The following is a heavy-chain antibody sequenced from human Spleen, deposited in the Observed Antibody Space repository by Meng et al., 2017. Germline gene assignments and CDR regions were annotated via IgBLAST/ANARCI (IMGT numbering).Heavy chain of an antibody. CDR1: GFTFSSYA. J-gene: IGHJ4*02. V-gene: IGHV3-23*01. Sequence: GESLKISCVASGFTFSSYAMSWVRQAPGKGLEWVSAISGSGGSTYYADSVKGRFTISRDNSKNTLYLQMNSLRAEDTAVYYCAKDYLVTLYYDFWSGYFDYWGQGTLVTVSS. CDR2: ISGSGGST. CDR3: AKDYLVTLYYDFWSGYFDY. D-gene: IGHD3-3*01.